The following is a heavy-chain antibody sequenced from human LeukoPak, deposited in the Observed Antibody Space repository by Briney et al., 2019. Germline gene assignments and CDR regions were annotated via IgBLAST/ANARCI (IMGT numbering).Heavy chain of an antibody. CDR1: GYTLTELS. D-gene: IGHD2-8*01. J-gene: IGHJ4*02. CDR3: ATGDAYCTNGVCSPDY. CDR2: FVPEDGET. V-gene: IGHV1-24*01. Sequence: SVKVSCKVSGYTLTELSMHWVRHAPGKGLEWMGGFVPEDGETIYAQKFQGRVTMTEDTSTDTAYMELSSLRSEDTAVYYCATGDAYCTNGVCSPDYWGQGTLVTVSS.